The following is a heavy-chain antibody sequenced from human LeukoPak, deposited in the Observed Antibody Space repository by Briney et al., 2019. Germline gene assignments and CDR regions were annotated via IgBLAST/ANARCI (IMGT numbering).Heavy chain of an antibody. V-gene: IGHV3-30*18. CDR1: GFTFSSYG. Sequence: GGSLRLSCAASGFTFSSYGMHWVRQAPGKGLEWVAVISYDGSNKYYADSVKGRFTISRDNSKNTLYLQMNSLRAEDTAVYYCAKGNERGFGENCYYYYMDVWGKGTTVTVSS. D-gene: IGHD3-10*01. J-gene: IGHJ6*03. CDR3: AKGNERGFGENCYYYYMDV. CDR2: ISYDGSNK.